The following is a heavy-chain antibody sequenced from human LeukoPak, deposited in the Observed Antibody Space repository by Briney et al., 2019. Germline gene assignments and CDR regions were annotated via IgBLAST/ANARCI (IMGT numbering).Heavy chain of an antibody. D-gene: IGHD5-24*01. CDR3: AKLVEMATSVDY. CDR1: GFTFSSYA. V-gene: IGHV3-23*01. CDR2: VSGSGGST. J-gene: IGHJ4*02. Sequence: GGSLRLSCAASGFTFSSYAMSWVRQAPGKGLEWVSAVSGSGGSTYYADSVRGRFTISRDNSKNTLYLQMNSLRAEDTAVYYCAKLVEMATSVDYWGQGTLVTVPS.